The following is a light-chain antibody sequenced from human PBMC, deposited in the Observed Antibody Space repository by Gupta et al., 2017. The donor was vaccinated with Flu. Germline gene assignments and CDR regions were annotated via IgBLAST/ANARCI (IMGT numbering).Light chain of an antibody. V-gene: IGKV3-15*01. J-gene: IGKJ3*01. CDR2: ATS. CDR3: QHYNNWPFT. CDR1: QSVGSS. Sequence: ERVLTQSPATLSASPGERVILSCRASQSVGSSLAWYQQRPGQAPRLLIYATSFRATDIPARFSGSGSGTEFTLTINSLQSEDFALDYCQHYNNWPFTFGPGTKVDFK.